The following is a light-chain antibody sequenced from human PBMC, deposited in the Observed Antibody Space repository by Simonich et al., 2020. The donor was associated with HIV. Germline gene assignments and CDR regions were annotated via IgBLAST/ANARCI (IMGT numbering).Light chain of an antibody. J-gene: IGKJ4*01. CDR1: QIIGSN. Sequence: EIVMTQSPATLSVSPGERATLSCRASQIIGSNLAWYQQRPGQPPRLLIYGASTRATGIPARFSGSGSGTEFTLTISSMQSEDFAVYYCQQYSYWPPAFGGGTKVEIK. CDR3: QQYSYWPPA. CDR2: GAS. V-gene: IGKV3-15*01.